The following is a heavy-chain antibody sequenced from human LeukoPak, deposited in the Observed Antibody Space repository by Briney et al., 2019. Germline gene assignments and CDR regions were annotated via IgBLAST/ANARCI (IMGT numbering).Heavy chain of an antibody. D-gene: IGHD6-13*01. CDR2: IKQDGSDK. CDR1: GFTFSGYW. CDR3: AKNGYSSSWYEDY. J-gene: IGHJ4*02. Sequence: GGSLRLSCAASGFTFSGYWMSWVRQAPGKGLEWVASIKQDGSDKYHVDSVKGRFTISRDNAKNSLYLQMNSLRAEDTAVYYCAKNGYSSSWYEDYWGQGTLVTVSS. V-gene: IGHV3-7*01.